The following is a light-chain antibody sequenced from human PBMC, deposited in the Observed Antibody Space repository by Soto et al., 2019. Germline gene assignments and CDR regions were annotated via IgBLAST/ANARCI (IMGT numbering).Light chain of an antibody. Sequence: QSALTQPASMSGSPGQSITISCTGTRSDVGTYNLVSWYQQHPGKAPKLIIYEVNKRPSGVFDRFSGSKSGNTASLTISGLQAEDEADYHCCSYAGGSTVLFGGGTKLTVL. CDR1: RSDVGTYNL. CDR2: EVN. J-gene: IGLJ2*01. V-gene: IGLV2-23*02. CDR3: CSYAGGSTVL.